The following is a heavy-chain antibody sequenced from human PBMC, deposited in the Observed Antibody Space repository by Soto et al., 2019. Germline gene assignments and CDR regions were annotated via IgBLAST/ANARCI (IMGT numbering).Heavy chain of an antibody. CDR1: GGSISSYY. J-gene: IGHJ5*02. CDR3: AREKPYCSSTSCYYNWFDP. V-gene: IGHV4-59*01. CDR2: IYYSGST. D-gene: IGHD2-2*01. Sequence: PSETLSLTCTVSGGSISSYYWSWIRQPPGKGLEWIGYIYYSGSTNYNPSLKSRVTISVDTSKNQFSLKLSSVTAADTAVYYCAREKPYCSSTSCYYNWFDPWGQGTLVTVSS.